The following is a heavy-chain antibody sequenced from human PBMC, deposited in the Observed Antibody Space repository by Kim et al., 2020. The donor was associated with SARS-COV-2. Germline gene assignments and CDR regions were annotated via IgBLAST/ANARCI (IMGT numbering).Heavy chain of an antibody. CDR1: GGSFSGYY. Sequence: SETLSLTCAVYGGSFSGYYWSWIRQPPGKGLEWIGEINHSGSTNYNLSLKSRVTISVDTSKNQFSLKLSSVTAADTAVYYCARGPAKYCSSTSCYPFDYWGQGTLVTVSS. CDR2: INHSGST. V-gene: IGHV4-34*01. J-gene: IGHJ4*02. CDR3: ARGPAKYCSSTSCYPFDY. D-gene: IGHD2-2*01.